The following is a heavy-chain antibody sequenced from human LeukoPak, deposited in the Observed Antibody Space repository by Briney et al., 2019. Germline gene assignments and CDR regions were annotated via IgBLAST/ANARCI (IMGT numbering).Heavy chain of an antibody. CDR1: GFSFSSYW. J-gene: IGHJ4*02. CDR2: IKQDGSEK. D-gene: IGHD2-15*01. CDR3: AKDQGFVVGASDY. V-gene: IGHV3-7*03. Sequence: SGGSLRLSCAASGFSFSSYWMSWVRQAPGKGLEWVANIKQDGSEKYYVDSAKGRFTISRDNAKNSVYLQMNSLRAEDTAVYYCAKDQGFVVGASDYWGQGTLVT.